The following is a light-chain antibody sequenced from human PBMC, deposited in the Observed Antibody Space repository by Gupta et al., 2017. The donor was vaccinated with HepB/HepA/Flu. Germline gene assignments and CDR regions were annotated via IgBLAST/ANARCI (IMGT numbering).Light chain of an antibody. V-gene: IGKV2-28*01. CDR1: QSLLHSNGYNY. CDR3: LQTLQTRT. CDR2: LGS. Sequence: EIVMTQSPLSLSVTPGEPASISCRSSQSLLHSNGYNYLDWYLQKPGQSPQLLIYLGSYRASGVPDRFSGSGSGTDFTLRISRVEADDVGIYYCLQTLQTRTFGPGTKVELK. J-gene: IGKJ1*01.